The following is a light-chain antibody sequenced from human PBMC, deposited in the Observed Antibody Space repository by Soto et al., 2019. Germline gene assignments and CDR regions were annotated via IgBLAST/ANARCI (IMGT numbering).Light chain of an antibody. Sequence: EIVLTQSPGTLSLSPGERATLSCRASQTLTSSYLAWYQQKPGQAPRLLIFGSSSRATGIPARFSGSGSGTDFTLTISSLEPEDFAVYYCQQYVTSPLTFGGGTKVEVK. CDR2: GSS. J-gene: IGKJ4*01. CDR1: QTLTSSY. CDR3: QQYVTSPLT. V-gene: IGKV3-20*01.